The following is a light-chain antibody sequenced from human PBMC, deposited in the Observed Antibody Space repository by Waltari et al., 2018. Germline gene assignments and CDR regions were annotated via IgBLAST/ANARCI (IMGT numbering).Light chain of an antibody. Sequence: DIVMTQSPDSLAVSLGERATIKCKSSQSVLSSSTNKNFLVWYQQKPGQPPKLLISWASIRESGVPDRFSGSGSGTDFTLTISSLQAEDVAVYYCQQCYGMPLTFVQGTKVEIK. CDR1: QSVLSSSTNKNF. J-gene: IGKJ1*01. CDR2: WAS. CDR3: QQCYGMPLT. V-gene: IGKV4-1*01.